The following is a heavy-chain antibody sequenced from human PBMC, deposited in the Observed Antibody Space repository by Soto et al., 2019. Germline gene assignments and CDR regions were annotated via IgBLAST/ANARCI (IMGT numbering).Heavy chain of an antibody. D-gene: IGHD7-27*01. CDR3: VSARRAARPGVLIL. J-gene: IGHJ4*02. CDR1: GGSFSGYY. V-gene: IGHV4-34*01. Sequence: PSETLSLTCAVYGGSFSGYYWGWIRQPPGKGLEWIGEINHSGSTNYNPSLKSRVTISVDTSKNQFSLKLSSVTAADTAVYYCVSARRAARPGVLILWGKGTLVPVSS. CDR2: INHSGST.